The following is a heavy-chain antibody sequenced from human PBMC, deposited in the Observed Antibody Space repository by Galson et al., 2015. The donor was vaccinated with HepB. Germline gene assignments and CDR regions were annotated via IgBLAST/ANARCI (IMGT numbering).Heavy chain of an antibody. V-gene: IGHV3-23*01. CDR2: ISSTGAVA. Sequence: SLRLSCAASGFAFNSFAMTWVRQAPGEGLEWVSTISSTGAVAFYADAVQGQFTISRDNSKNTVFLQMDRLRADDTATYYCAKDLFDWNYAQIVYYYYYMDVWGKGTTVTVSS. J-gene: IGHJ6*03. CDR3: AKDLFDWNYAQIVYYYYYMDV. CDR1: GFAFNSFA. D-gene: IGHD1-7*01.